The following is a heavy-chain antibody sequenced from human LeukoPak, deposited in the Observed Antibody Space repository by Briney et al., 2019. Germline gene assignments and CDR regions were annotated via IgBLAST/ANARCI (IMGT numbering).Heavy chain of an antibody. CDR2: INGGGETT. Sequence: GGSLRLSCTASGFTFNNYAMHWVRQAPGKGLEWVSAINGGGETTYYADYLKGRFTISRDTSQNTVYMQMNSLRAEDTAVYYCAGDYADYVGYFCFDYWGQGTLVTVSS. CDR1: GFTFNNYA. CDR3: AGDYADYVGYFCFDY. D-gene: IGHD4-17*01. V-gene: IGHV3-23*01. J-gene: IGHJ4*02.